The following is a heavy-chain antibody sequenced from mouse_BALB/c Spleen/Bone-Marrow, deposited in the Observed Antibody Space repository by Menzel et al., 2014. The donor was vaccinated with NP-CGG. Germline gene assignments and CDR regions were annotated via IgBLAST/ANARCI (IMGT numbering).Heavy chain of an antibody. V-gene: IGHV7-3*02. CDR1: GFTFTDYY. Sequence: EVHLVESGGGLVQPGGSLRLSCATSGFTFTDYYMSWVRQPPGKALECLGFIRNKANGYTTDYSASVKGRFTISRDNSQSILYLQMNTLRAEDSATYYCARDAIYYDYDRNFAYWGQGTLVTVSA. D-gene: IGHD2-4*01. CDR2: IRNKANGYTT. J-gene: IGHJ3*01. CDR3: ARDAIYYDYDRNFAY.